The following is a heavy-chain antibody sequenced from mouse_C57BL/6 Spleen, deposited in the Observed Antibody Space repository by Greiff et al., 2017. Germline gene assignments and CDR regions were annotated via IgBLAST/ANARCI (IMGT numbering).Heavy chain of an antibody. CDR2: IYPGDGDT. Sequence: QVQLKQSGAELVKPGASVKISCKASGYAFSSYWMNWVKQRPGKGLEWIGQIYPGDGDTNYNGKFKGKATLTADKSSSTAYMQLSSLTSEDSAVYFCARSHIPTSFAYWGQGTLVTVSA. D-gene: IGHD1-3*01. CDR3: ARSHIPTSFAY. CDR1: GYAFSSYW. J-gene: IGHJ3*01. V-gene: IGHV1-80*01.